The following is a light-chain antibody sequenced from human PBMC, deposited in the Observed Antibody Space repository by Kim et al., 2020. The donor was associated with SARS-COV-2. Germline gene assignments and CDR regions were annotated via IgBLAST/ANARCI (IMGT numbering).Light chain of an antibody. Sequence: QPVLTQPPSASGTPGQRVTISCSGSSSNIGSNYVYWYQQLPGTAPKLVIYRNNQRPSGVPDRFSGSKSGTSASLAISGLRSEDEADYYCAAWDDSLSGVIFGGGTQLTVL. CDR2: RNN. CDR3: AAWDDSLSGVI. V-gene: IGLV1-47*01. J-gene: IGLJ2*01. CDR1: SSNIGSNY.